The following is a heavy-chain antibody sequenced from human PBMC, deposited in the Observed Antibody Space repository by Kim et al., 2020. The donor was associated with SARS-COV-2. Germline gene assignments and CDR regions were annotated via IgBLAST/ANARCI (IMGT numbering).Heavy chain of an antibody. CDR3: ASEEPYNQYYDFWSGYYYMDV. V-gene: IGHV3-30-3*01. CDR2: ISYDGSNK. CDR1: GFTFSSYA. Sequence: GGSLRLSCAASGFTFSSYAMHWVRQAPGKGLEWVAVISYDGSNKYYADSVKGRFTISRDNSKNTLYLQMNSLRAEDTAVYYCASEEPYNQYYDFWSGYYYMDVWGKGTTVTVSS. D-gene: IGHD3-3*01. J-gene: IGHJ6*03.